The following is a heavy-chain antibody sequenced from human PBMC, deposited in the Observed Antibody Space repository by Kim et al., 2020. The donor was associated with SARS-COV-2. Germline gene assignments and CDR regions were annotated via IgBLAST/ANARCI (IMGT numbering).Heavy chain of an antibody. CDR3: AREAR. CDR2: KEDGSER. J-gene: IGHJ1*01. V-gene: IGHV3-7*01. Sequence: KEDGSERHYVDSVKDRFIISRDNAKSSLYLQMDSLRVEDTAVYYCAREARWGQGTLVTVSS.